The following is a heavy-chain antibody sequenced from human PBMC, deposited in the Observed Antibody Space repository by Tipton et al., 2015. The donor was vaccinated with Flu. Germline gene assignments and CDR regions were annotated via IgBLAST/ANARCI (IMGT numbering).Heavy chain of an antibody. J-gene: IGHJ6*02. Sequence: TLSLTCSLSGDSIGSDYYWAWIRQAPGKGLEWIGNIYHRGNTYHNPSLKSRVTISVDTSKNQFSLKLSSLTAADTAMYYCARDGFGYDGMDVWGQGTTVTVSS. CDR1: GDSIGSDYY. CDR2: IYHRGNT. V-gene: IGHV4-38-2*02. D-gene: IGHD3-16*01. CDR3: ARDGFGYDGMDV.